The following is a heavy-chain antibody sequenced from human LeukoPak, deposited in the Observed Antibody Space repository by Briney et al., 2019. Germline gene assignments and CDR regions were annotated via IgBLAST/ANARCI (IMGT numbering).Heavy chain of an antibody. Sequence: GGSLRISSPASAFTFDDYAMHWVRQAPGKGLECVSLISGDGGSTYYADSVKGRFTISRDNSKNSLYLQMNSLRTEDTALYYCANDYGGNPFDYWGQGTLVTVSS. D-gene: IGHD4-23*01. V-gene: IGHV3-43*02. CDR1: AFTFDDYA. CDR2: ISGDGGST. CDR3: ANDYGGNPFDY. J-gene: IGHJ4*02.